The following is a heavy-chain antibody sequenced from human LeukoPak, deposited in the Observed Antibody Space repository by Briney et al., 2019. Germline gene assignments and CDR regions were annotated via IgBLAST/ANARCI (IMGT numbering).Heavy chain of an antibody. J-gene: IGHJ6*03. D-gene: IGHD1-14*01. CDR2: INHSGST. CDR1: GGSISSTTYY. Sequence: SETLSLTCTVSGGSISSTTYYWGWIRQPPGKGLEWIGEINHSGSTNYNPSLKSRVTISVDTSKNQFSLKLSSVTAADTAVYYCARVFRRTLHSHYYMDVWGKGTTVTVSS. V-gene: IGHV4-39*07. CDR3: ARVFRRTLHSHYYMDV.